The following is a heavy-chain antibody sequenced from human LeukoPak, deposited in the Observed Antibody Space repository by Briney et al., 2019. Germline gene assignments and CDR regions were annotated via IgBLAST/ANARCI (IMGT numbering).Heavy chain of an antibody. D-gene: IGHD2-15*01. J-gene: IGHJ4*02. CDR1: GDSINSNY. CDR2: IYYGGST. V-gene: IGHV4-59*01. CDR3: ARLLAGCPGGRCRAHFDY. Sequence: SETLSLTCSVSGDSINSNYWSWMRPPPGKGLEWIGYIYYGGSTNYNPSLKSRVSMSVDTSKNQFSLNLSSVTAADTAVYHCARLLAGCPGGRCRAHFDYWGQGTLVTVSS.